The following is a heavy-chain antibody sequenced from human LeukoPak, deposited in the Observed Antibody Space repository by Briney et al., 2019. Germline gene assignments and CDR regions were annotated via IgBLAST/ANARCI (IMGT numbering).Heavy chain of an antibody. CDR3: ARVRVTGYSNFAY. V-gene: IGHV3-53*01. Sequence: GGSLRLSCAASGFTISSYYMAWVRQAPGKGLEWVSVVYHSGNTDYADSVKGRFTISRDNSKNTVYLQMSSLRAEDTAVYYCARVRVTGYSNFAYWGQGTLVTVSS. CDR2: VYHSGNT. D-gene: IGHD3-9*01. CDR1: GFTISSYY. J-gene: IGHJ4*02.